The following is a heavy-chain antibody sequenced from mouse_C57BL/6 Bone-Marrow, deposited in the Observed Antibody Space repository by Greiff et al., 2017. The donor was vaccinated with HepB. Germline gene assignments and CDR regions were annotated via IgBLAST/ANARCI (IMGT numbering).Heavy chain of an antibody. CDR2: IDPSDSYT. D-gene: IGHD2-3*01. J-gene: IGHJ2*01. CDR3: ARSDYDGYYYLDY. V-gene: IGHV1-69*01. Sequence: VQLQQPGAELVMPGASVKLSCKASGYTFTSYWMHWVKQRPGQGLEWIGEIDPSDSYTNYNQKFKGKSTLTVDKSSSTAYMPLSSLTSEDSAVYYCARSDYDGYYYLDYWGQGTTLTVSS. CDR1: GYTFTSYW.